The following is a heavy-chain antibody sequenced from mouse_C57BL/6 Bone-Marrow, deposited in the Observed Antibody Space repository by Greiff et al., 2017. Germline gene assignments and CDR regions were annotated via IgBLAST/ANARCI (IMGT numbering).Heavy chain of an antibody. D-gene: IGHD3-2*02. CDR3: ARYPPQLRLRMDY. Sequence: EVKVVESGGGLVKPGGSLKLSCAASGFTFSSYAMSWVRQTPEKRLEWVATISDGGSYTYYPDNVKGRFTISRDNAKNNLYRQMSHLKSEDTAMYYCARYPPQLRLRMDYCGRGTAVTVSA. CDR2: ISDGGSYT. J-gene: IGHJ4*01. V-gene: IGHV5-4*03. CDR1: GFTFSSYA.